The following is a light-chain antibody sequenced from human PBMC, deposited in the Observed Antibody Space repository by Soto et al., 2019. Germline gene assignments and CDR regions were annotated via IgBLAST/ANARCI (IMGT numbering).Light chain of an antibody. CDR2: AAS. CDR1: QGISSY. V-gene: IGKV1-8*01. J-gene: IGKJ2*01. CDR3: QQYYSYPHT. Sequence: AIRITQSPSSFSASTGDRVTITCRASQGISSYLAWYQQKPGKAPKLLIYAASTLQSGVPSRFSGSGSGTDFTLTISCLQSEDFATYYCQQYYSYPHTVGQGTKLEIK.